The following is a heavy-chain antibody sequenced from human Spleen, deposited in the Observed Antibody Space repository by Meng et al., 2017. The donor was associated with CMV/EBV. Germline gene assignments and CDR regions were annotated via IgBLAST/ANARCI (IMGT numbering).Heavy chain of an antibody. CDR3: SRVKRYCTGGTCSSTGYYGMDV. Sequence: ASVKVSCKASGGTFSSYAISWVRQAPGQGLEWMGWINPNSGGTNYAQKFQGRVTMTGDTSITTAHMELRRLRSDDMALYYCSRVKRYCTGGTCSSTGYYGMDVWGQGTTVTV. J-gene: IGHJ6*02. V-gene: IGHV1-2*02. CDR2: INPNSGGT. CDR1: GGTFSSYA. D-gene: IGHD2-15*01.